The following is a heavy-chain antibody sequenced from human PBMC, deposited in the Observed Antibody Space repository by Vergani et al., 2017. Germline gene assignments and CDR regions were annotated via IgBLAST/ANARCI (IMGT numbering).Heavy chain of an antibody. D-gene: IGHD3-22*01. J-gene: IGHJ4*02. CDR2: IYYSGST. V-gene: IGHV4-59*08. CDR1: GGSISSYY. Sequence: QVQLQESDPGLVKPSETLSLTCTVSGGSISSYYWSWIRQPPGKGLEWIGYIYYSGSTNYNPSLKSRVTISVDTSKNQFSLKLSSVTAADTAVYYCARHYYDSSGYYSDYWGQGTLVTVSS. CDR3: ARHYYDSSGYYSDY.